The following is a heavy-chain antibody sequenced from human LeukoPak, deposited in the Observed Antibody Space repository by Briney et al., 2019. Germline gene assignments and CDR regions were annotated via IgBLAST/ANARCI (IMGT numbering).Heavy chain of an antibody. J-gene: IGHJ4*02. CDR1: GFTFSSYW. CDR2: IKQDGSEK. D-gene: IGHD2-15*01. CDR3: ARDPTVRYCSGGTCYEDY. V-gene: IGHV3-7*01. Sequence: GGSLRLSCAASGFTFSSYWMSWVRQAPGKGLEWVANIKQDGSEKYYVDSVKGRFTISRDNAKNSLYLQMNSLRAEDTAVCYCARDPTVRYCSGGTCYEDYWGQGTLVTVSS.